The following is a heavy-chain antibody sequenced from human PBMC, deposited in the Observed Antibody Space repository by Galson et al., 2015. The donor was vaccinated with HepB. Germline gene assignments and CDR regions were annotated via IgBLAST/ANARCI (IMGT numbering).Heavy chain of an antibody. D-gene: IGHD5-24*01. CDR1: GYMFTRYG. CDR2: ISGYNENT. J-gene: IGHJ4*02. Sequence: SVKVSCKASGYMFTRYGIAWVRQAAGQGLEWMGWISGYNENTNYGWKFQGRLTMTTDTSTNTAYMELRSLRSDDTAIYYCARVDTVYNFWNGFYDYWGQGTLVTVSS. CDR3: ARVDTVYNFWNGFYDY. V-gene: IGHV1-18*01.